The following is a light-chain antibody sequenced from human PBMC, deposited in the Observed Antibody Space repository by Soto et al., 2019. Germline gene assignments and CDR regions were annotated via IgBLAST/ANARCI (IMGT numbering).Light chain of an antibody. CDR3: QQYNNWPQT. J-gene: IGKJ1*01. Sequence: ESMLTQSPGTLSLSPGERATLSCRASQSVNSRYLTWYQQKPGQAPRLLIYGASTRATGIPARFSGSRSGTEFTLTLSSLQSEDFAVYYCQQYNNWPQTFGQGTKVEIK. V-gene: IGKV3-15*01. CDR2: GAS. CDR1: QSVNSRY.